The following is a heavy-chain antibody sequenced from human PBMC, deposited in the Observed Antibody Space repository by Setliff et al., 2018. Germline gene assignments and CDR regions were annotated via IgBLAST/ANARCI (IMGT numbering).Heavy chain of an antibody. J-gene: IGHJ4*02. CDR2: IYYSGST. D-gene: IGHD6-19*01. V-gene: IGHV4-39*01. CDR1: GGSISSSSYY. Sequence: TSETLSLTCTVSGGSISSSSYYWGWIRQPPGKGLEWIGSIYYSGSTYYNPSLKSRVTISVDTSKNQFSLRLSSVTAADTAVYYCARHLYSSGWYFDYWGQGALVTVPQ. CDR3: ARHLYSSGWYFDY.